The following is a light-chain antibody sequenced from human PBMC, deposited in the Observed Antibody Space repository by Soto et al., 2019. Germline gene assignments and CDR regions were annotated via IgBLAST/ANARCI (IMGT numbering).Light chain of an antibody. Sequence: EIVLTQSPVTLSVSPVERAPLSCRASQSVSTSLSWYQQKPGQAPRILIYDESNRATGIPDRLSGSGSGTDLNLTISRLQSEDFAIYYCQQYNTWPRTFGQGTKVDIK. V-gene: IGKV3D-15*01. CDR1: QSVSTS. CDR3: QQYNTWPRT. J-gene: IGKJ1*01. CDR2: DES.